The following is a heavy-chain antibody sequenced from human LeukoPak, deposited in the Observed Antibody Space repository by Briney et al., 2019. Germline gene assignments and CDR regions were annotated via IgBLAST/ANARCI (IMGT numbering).Heavy chain of an antibody. Sequence: PGRSLRLSCAASGFTFSSYGMHWIRQPPGKGLEWIGGIIYSGNTYYNPSLKSRVSISVDTTKNQFSLKLTSVTAADTAVYFCARHFHGSGYVVDFWGQGTLVTVSS. CDR2: IIYSGNT. CDR1: GFTFSSYG. V-gene: IGHV4-39*01. J-gene: IGHJ4*02. D-gene: IGHD6-13*01. CDR3: ARHFHGSGYVVDF.